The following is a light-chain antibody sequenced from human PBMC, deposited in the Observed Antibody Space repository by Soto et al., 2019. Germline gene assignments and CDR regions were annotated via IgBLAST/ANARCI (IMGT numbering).Light chain of an antibody. CDR1: QSVSSIY. CDR2: GVS. V-gene: IGKV3-20*01. Sequence: EIVLTHSPGTLSLSPGERATLSCRASQSVSSIYFAWYQQKRGQAPRLLIYGVSSRATGIPDRFSGSGSGTDFTLTISRLEPEDSAVYYCEQYGSSPRTFGQGTKVDIK. CDR3: EQYGSSPRT. J-gene: IGKJ1*01.